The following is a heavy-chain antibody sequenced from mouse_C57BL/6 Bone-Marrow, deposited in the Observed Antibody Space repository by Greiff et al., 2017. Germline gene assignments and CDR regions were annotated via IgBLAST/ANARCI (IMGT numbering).Heavy chain of an antibody. V-gene: IGHV14-1*01. CDR3: AMVTTKKVDY. CDR1: GFNITDYY. CDR2: IDPEDGDT. J-gene: IGHJ2*01. Sequence: EVQLQQSGAELVRPGASVKLSCTASGFNITDYYMHWVKQRPEQGLEWIGRIDPEDGDTEYATKFQGKDTMTADTSSNTAYLQLSSLTSEDTAVYYCAMVTTKKVDYWGQGTTLTVSS. D-gene: IGHD2-2*01.